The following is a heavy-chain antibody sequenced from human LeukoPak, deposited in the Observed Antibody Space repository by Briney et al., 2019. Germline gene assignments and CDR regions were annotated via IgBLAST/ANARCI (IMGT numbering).Heavy chain of an antibody. CDR3: ARIKWEPTYYYYMDV. D-gene: IGHD5-12*01. Sequence: GASVKVSCKASGGTFSSYAISWVRQAPGQGLEWMGGIIPIFGTANYAQKFQGRVTITADKSTSTAYMELSSLRSEDTAVYYCARIKWEPTYYYYMDVWGKGTTVTVSS. CDR1: GGTFSSYA. V-gene: IGHV1-69*06. CDR2: IIPIFGTA. J-gene: IGHJ6*03.